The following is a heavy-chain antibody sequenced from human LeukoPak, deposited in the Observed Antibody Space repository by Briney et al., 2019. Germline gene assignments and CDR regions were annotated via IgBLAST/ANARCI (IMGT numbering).Heavy chain of an antibody. Sequence: PSETLSLTCAVYGGSFSGYYWSWIRQPPGKGLEWIGEINHSGSTNYNPSLKSRVTISVDTSKNQFSLKLSSVTAADTAVYYCASQRIYGSGSPFDYWGQGTLATVSS. CDR2: INHSGST. D-gene: IGHD3-10*01. CDR3: ASQRIYGSGSPFDY. V-gene: IGHV4-34*01. J-gene: IGHJ4*02. CDR1: GGSFSGYY.